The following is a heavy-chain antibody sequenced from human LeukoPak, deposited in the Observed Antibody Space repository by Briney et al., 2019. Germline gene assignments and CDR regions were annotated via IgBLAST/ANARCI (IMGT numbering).Heavy chain of an antibody. CDR2: IYYSGST. CDR3: ARDGVGLWTAFDI. D-gene: IGHD3-16*01. V-gene: IGHV4-31*03. Sequence: PSETLSLTCTVSGGSINSGGYYWSWIRRHPGKGLEWIGFIYYSGSTYYNPSLKSRVTISVDTSKNQVSLKLSSVTAADTAVYYCARDGVGLWTAFDIWGQGTMVTVSS. J-gene: IGHJ3*02. CDR1: GGSINSGGYY.